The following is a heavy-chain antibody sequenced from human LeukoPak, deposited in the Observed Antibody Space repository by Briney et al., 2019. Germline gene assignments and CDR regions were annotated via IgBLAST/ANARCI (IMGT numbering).Heavy chain of an antibody. CDR3: TRHPDLRPVV. CDR1: GFTFSSYW. CDR2: INSDGSST. V-gene: IGHV3-74*01. J-gene: IGHJ4*02. D-gene: IGHD4-23*01. Sequence: PGGSLRLSCAASGFTFSSYWMHWVRQAPGKGLVWVSRINSDGSSTSYADSVKGRFTISRDNAKNTLYLQMNSLKTEDTAVYYCTRHPDLRPVVWGQGTLVTVSS.